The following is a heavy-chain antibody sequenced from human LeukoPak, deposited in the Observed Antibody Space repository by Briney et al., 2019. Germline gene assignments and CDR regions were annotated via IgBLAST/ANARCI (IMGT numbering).Heavy chain of an antibody. J-gene: IGHJ5*02. D-gene: IGHD2-2*01. CDR3: ARNPFVVVPAAIGLWFDP. CDR1: GGSISSSSYY. CDR2: IYYSGST. V-gene: IGHV4-39*01. Sequence: SSETLSLTCTVSGGSISSSSYYWGWIRQPPGKGPEWIGSIYYSGSTYYNPSLKSRVTISVDTSKNQFSLKLSSVTAADTAVYYCARNPFVVVPAAIGLWFDPWGQGTLVTVSS.